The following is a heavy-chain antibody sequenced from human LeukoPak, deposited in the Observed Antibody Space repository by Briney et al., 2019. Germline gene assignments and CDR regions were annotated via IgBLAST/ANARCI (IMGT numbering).Heavy chain of an antibody. D-gene: IGHD3-10*01. CDR3: ARVGSGSYYKARPFDY. J-gene: IGHJ4*02. CDR2: ISAYNGIT. V-gene: IGHV1-18*01. CDR1: GYTFTSYG. Sequence: GASVKVSCKASGYTFTSYGISWVRQAPGQGLEWMGWISAYNGITNYAQKLQGRVTMTTDTSTSTAYMELRSLRSDDTAVYYCARVGSGSYYKARPFDYWGQGTLVTVSS.